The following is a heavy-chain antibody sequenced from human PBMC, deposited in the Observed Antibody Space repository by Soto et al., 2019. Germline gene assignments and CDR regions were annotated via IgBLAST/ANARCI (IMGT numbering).Heavy chain of an antibody. CDR2: IGTIETSV. CDR3: VRDYFYGSGTYSSYYFDS. Sequence: GGALRLSCAASGFFFSDYYMSWIRQAPGKGLEWVAYIGTIETSVSYADSVKGRFTISRDNAKNSLFLQMNSLRAEDTAVYYCVRDYFYGSGTYSSYYFDSWGRGTLVTVSS. J-gene: IGHJ4*02. CDR1: GFFFSDYY. V-gene: IGHV3-11*01. D-gene: IGHD3-10*01.